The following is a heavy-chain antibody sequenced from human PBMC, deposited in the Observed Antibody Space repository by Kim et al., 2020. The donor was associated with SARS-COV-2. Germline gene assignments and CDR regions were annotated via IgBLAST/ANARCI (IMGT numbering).Heavy chain of an antibody. Sequence: KGRFTTSRDNSKTTRDLQMNSLRAEDTAVYYCARVKKTAMVPWFDPWGQGTLVTVSS. J-gene: IGHJ5*02. CDR3: ARVKKTAMVPWFDP. V-gene: IGHV3-30*01. D-gene: IGHD5-18*01.